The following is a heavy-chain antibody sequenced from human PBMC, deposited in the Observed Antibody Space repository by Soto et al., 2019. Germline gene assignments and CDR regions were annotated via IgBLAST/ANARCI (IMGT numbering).Heavy chain of an antibody. CDR1: GYTFINYD. D-gene: IGHD3-16*01. CDR3: ARMASFGTLNWFDP. Sequence: ASVKVSCKASGYTFINYDISWVRQATGQGLEWMGWMNPGSGKTGYANRFQGRVTMTRDASTSTAHLELSSLTSEDTAVYYCARMASFGTLNWFDPWGQGTLVTVSS. V-gene: IGHV1-8*02. J-gene: IGHJ5*02. CDR2: MNPGSGKT.